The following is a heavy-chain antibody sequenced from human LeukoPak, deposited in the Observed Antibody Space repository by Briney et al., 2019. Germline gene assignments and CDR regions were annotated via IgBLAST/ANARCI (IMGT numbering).Heavy chain of an antibody. CDR3: APHSCTTPSCTGFYGMDV. V-gene: IGHV4-39*01. D-gene: IGHD2-2*01. J-gene: IGHJ6*02. Sequence: SETLSLTCTVSGGSNSSSSYHWRWIRQAPGTGLEWIANMFYSGSTYYNPSLKSRVSISVDTSKNQFSLKLSSVTAADTAVYSGAPHSCTTPSCTGFYGMDVWGQGTSVTVSS. CDR1: GGSNSSSSYH. CDR2: MFYSGST.